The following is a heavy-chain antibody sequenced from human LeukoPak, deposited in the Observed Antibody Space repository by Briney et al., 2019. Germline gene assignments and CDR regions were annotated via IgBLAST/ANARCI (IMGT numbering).Heavy chain of an antibody. V-gene: IGHV1-2*02. Sequence: GASVQVSCQPSGYTLTGYYMHLVRQAPAPGREWMGWINPNSGGTNYAQKIQGRVTMTRDTSISTAYMELSRLRSDDTAVYYCARAFPGDFDYWGQGTLVTVSS. D-gene: IGHD7-27*01. J-gene: IGHJ4*02. CDR1: GYTLTGYY. CDR3: ARAFPGDFDY. CDR2: INPNSGGT.